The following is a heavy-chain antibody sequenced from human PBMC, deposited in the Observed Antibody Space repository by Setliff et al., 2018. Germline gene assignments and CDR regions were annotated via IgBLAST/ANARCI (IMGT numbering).Heavy chain of an antibody. CDR2: IRSKANSNTL. CDR1: GLTFSDHY. V-gene: IGHV3-72*01. Sequence: SLRLSCAASGLTFSDHYMDWVRQAPGKGLEWVGRIRSKANSNTLEYAASVKGRVTISRDDSKNSLYLQMNSLKTEDTAMYYCARYSKLPHAFDIWGQGTMVTVSS. D-gene: IGHD2-21*01. J-gene: IGHJ3*02. CDR3: ARYSKLPHAFDI.